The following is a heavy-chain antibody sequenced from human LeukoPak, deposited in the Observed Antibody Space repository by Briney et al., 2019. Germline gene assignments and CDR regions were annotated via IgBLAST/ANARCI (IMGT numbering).Heavy chain of an antibody. CDR3: ARGRMDRGVTWWFDP. D-gene: IGHD3-10*01. CDR2: MNPNSGNT. Sequence: ASVKVSCKASGYTFTSYDINWVRQATGQGLEWMGWMNPNSGNTGYAQKFQGRVTMTRNTSISTAYMELSSLRSEDTAVYYCARGRMDRGVTWWFDPWGQGTLVTVSS. CDR1: GYTFTSYD. V-gene: IGHV1-8*01. J-gene: IGHJ5*02.